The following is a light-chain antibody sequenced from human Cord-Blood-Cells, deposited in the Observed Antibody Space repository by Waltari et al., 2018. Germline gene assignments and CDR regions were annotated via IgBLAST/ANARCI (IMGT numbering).Light chain of an antibody. CDR2: GAS. J-gene: IGKJ3*01. CDR3: QQYGSSPRT. V-gene: IGKV3-20*01. CDR1: QSVSSSY. Sequence: EIVLTQSPGTLSLSPGERATLSCRASQSVSSSYLAWYQQKPGQAPRPLIYGASSRATGIPDRFSGSGSGTEFTLTISRLEPEDFAVYYCQQYGSSPRTFGPGTKVDIK.